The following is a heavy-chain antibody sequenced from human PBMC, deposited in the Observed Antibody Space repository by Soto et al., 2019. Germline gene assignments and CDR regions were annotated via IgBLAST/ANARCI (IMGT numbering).Heavy chain of an antibody. D-gene: IGHD3-3*01. CDR1: GGSISSSNW. CDR3: ARWGYLEGYYYYYGMDV. CDR2: IYHSGST. J-gene: IGHJ6*02. Sequence: SETLSLTCAVSGGSISSSNWWSWVRQPPGKGLEWIGEIYHSGSTNYNPSLKSRVTISVDKSKNQFSLKLSSVTAADTAVYYCARWGYLEGYYYYYGMDVWGQGTTVTVSS. V-gene: IGHV4-4*02.